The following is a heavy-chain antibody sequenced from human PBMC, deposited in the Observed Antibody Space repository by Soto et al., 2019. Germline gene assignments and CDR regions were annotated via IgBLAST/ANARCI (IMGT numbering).Heavy chain of an antibody. CDR2: IYYTGST. Sequence: SETLSLTCTVSGGPMSSSHYWTWIRQSPGKGLEWIGYIYYTGSTNYNPSLKSRVTISIDASKNQFSLRLSSVTAADTAVYYCARSMHYSDGSNYSPFDYWGQGTLVTVSS. J-gene: IGHJ4*02. CDR3: ARSMHYSDGSNYSPFDY. D-gene: IGHD3-22*01. V-gene: IGHV4-59*11. CDR1: GGPMSSSHY.